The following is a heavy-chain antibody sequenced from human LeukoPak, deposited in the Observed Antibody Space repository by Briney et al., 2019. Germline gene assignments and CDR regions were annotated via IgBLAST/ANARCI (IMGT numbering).Heavy chain of an antibody. V-gene: IGHV4-39*01. CDR2: VYYKGNA. J-gene: IGHJ4*02. CDR1: GGPVSSGDYY. Sequence: SGTLSLTCTVSGGPVSSGDYYWAWIRQPPGKGLDWVGSVYYKGNAYHNPSLDGRLSISVDTSKDQFSLELRSMTAADTAVYYCARTITGSQFDFWGPGTPVTVSS. D-gene: IGHD3-10*01. CDR3: ARTITGSQFDF.